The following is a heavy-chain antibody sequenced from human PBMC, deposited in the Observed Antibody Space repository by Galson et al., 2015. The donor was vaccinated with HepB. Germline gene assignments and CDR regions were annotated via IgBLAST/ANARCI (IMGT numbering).Heavy chain of an antibody. CDR1: GYTFTSYY. Sequence: SVKVSCKASGYTFTSYYMHWVRQAPGQGLEWMGIINPSGGSTSYAQKFQGRVTMTRDTSTSTAYMELSSLRSEDTAVYYCARGQRYYDSSGNAAFDIWGQGTMVTVSS. CDR2: INPSGGST. V-gene: IGHV1-46*01. D-gene: IGHD3-22*01. J-gene: IGHJ3*02. CDR3: ARGQRYYDSSGNAAFDI.